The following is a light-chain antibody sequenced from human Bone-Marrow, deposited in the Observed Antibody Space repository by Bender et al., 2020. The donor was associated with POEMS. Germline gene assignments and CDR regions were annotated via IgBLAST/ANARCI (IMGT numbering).Light chain of an antibody. CDR3: QSYDNSLGGWV. V-gene: IGLV2-14*02. J-gene: IGLJ3*02. Sequence: QSALTQPASVSGSPGQSITISCTGTSSDVGNYNLVSWYQQYPGKAPKVMIYEGSKRPSGVPDRFSGSKSGTSASLAITGLQAEDEGDYYCQSYDNSLGGWVFGGGTKLTVL. CDR1: SSDVGNYNL. CDR2: EGS.